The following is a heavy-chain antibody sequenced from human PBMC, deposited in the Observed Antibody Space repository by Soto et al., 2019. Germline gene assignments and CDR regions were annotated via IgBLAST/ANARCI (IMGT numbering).Heavy chain of an antibody. D-gene: IGHD2-2*01. CDR3: AKEKISTSCCNWFDP. J-gene: IGHJ5*02. CDR2: ISYDGSNK. CDR1: GFTFSSYG. V-gene: IGHV3-30*18. Sequence: PGGSLRLSCAASGFTFSSYGMHWVRQAPSKGLEWVRVISYDGSNKYYADSVKGRFTISRDNSKNTLYLQMNSLRAEDTSLYYCAKEKISTSCCNWFDPWGQGTLVTVSS.